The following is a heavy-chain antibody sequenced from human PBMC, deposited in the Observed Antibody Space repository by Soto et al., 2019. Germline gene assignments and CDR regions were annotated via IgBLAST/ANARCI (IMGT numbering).Heavy chain of an antibody. CDR3: ARGEEWPHWRGYFDY. J-gene: IGHJ4*02. D-gene: IGHD3-3*01. V-gene: IGHV3-23*01. CDR2: ISASGTNK. CDR1: GFTFSNYG. Sequence: EVEVLVSGGGLVQPGGSLRLSCVVSGFTFSNYGMTWVRRAPGKGLEWGSGISASGTNKNYADSVKGRFTVSRDNARNTLFLQIDSLSAQDTAVYFCARGEEWPHWRGYFDYWGQGTLVTVSS.